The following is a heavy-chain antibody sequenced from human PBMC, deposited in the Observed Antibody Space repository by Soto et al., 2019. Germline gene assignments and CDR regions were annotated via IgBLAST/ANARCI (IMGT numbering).Heavy chain of an antibody. CDR2: INHSGST. CDR3: ARDLVVPAATSRYYYYYGMAV. CDR1: GGSFSGYY. V-gene: IGHV4-34*01. Sequence: PSETLSLTCAVYGGSFSGYYWSWIRQPPGKGLEWIGEINHSGSTNYNPSLKSRVTISVDTSKNQFSLKLSSVTAADTAVYYCARDLVVPAATSRYYYYYGMAVWGQGTTVTVSS. D-gene: IGHD2-2*01. J-gene: IGHJ6*02.